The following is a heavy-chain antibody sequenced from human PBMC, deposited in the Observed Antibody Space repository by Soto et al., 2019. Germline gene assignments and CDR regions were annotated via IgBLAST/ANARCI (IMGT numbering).Heavy chain of an antibody. CDR3: ARHVSLGYCTATSCDLLSWFDA. V-gene: IGHV4-34*01. CDR1: VGSFSGYY. D-gene: IGHD2-2*01. CDR2: INHSGST. Sequence: PSETLSLTCAVYVGSFSGYYWSWIRQPPGKGLEWIGEINHSGSTNYNPSLKSRVTISVDTSKNQLSLKLQSVTAADTAVYYCARHVSLGYCTATSCDLLSWFDAWGQGTLVTVSS. J-gene: IGHJ5*02.